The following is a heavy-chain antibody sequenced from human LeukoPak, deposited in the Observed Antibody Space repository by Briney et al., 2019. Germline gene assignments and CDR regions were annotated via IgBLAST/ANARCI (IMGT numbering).Heavy chain of an antibody. D-gene: IGHD5-24*01. CDR1: GFTFSDYY. Sequence: GGSLRLSCAASGFTFSDYYMTWIRQAPGKGLECISYISSSGGATYSADSVKGRFTISRDNAKNSLYLQMNSLRADDTAIYYCARALVVATNRGYYFDYWGQGTLVTVSS. J-gene: IGHJ4*02. CDR2: ISSSGGAT. CDR3: ARALVVATNRGYYFDY. V-gene: IGHV3-11*01.